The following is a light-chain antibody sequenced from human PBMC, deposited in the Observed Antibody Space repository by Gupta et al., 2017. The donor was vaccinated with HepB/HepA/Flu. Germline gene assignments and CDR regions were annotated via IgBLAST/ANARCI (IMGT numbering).Light chain of an antibody. Sequence: DIVMTQSADSLAVSLGERATINCKSSQSVLFSSNNKNYLAWYQQKPGQPPKLLIYWSSTRQSGVPDRFSGSGSGTDFTLTISSLQAEDVAVYYCQQYDSTPYTFGRGTKLEIK. CDR2: WSS. V-gene: IGKV4-1*01. CDR1: QSVLFSSNNKNY. CDR3: QQYDSTPYT. J-gene: IGKJ2*01.